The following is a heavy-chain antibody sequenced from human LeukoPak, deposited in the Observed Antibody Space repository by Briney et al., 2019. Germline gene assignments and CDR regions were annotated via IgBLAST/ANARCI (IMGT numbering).Heavy chain of an antibody. CDR3: ARAPFTYDSSGDSFDI. J-gene: IGHJ3*02. Sequence: GGSLRLSCAASGFTVSSNYMSWVRQAPGMGLEWVSVIYSGGSTYYADSVKGRFTVSRDNSKNTLYLQMNSLRAEDTAVYYCARAPFTYDSSGDSFDIWGQGTMVTVSS. D-gene: IGHD3-22*01. V-gene: IGHV3-66*01. CDR1: GFTVSSNY. CDR2: IYSGGST.